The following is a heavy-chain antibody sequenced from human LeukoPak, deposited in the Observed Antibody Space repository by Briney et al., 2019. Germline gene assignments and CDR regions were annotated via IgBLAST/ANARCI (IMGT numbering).Heavy chain of an antibody. CDR2: ISGSGGST. V-gene: IGHV3-23*01. CDR1: GFTFSSYA. CDR3: AKDVDRMVRELGGFDY. J-gene: IGHJ4*02. Sequence: PGGSLRLSCAASGFTFSSYAMSWVRQAPGKGLEWVSAISGSGGSTYYADSVKGRFTISRDNSKNTLYLQMNSLRAEDTAVYYCAKDVDRMVRELGGFDYWGQGTLVTVSS. D-gene: IGHD3-10*01.